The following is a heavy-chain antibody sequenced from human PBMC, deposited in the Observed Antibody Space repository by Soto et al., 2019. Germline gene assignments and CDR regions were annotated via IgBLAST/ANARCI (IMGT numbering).Heavy chain of an antibody. V-gene: IGHV4-34*01. Sequence: SETLSLTCDVYGGSLNRYYWSWIRQPPGKGLEWIGEINDSGSTNYNAYIESRVTISIDTSKNQFSLKLNSVTAADTAVYYCARDRDSSGFNDYWGQGTLVTVSS. J-gene: IGHJ4*02. CDR2: INDSGST. CDR1: GGSLNRYY. D-gene: IGHD3-22*01. CDR3: ARDRDSSGFNDY.